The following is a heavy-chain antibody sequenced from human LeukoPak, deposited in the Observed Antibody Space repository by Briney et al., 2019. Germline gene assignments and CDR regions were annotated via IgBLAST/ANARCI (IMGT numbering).Heavy chain of an antibody. CDR3: ARDNSPGWFDP. D-gene: IGHD5-18*01. CDR2: IKGDGSST. CDR1: GFTFSTYW. V-gene: IGHV3-74*01. J-gene: IGHJ5*02. Sequence: GGSLRLSYAASGFTFSTYWMRWVRQAPGKGLVWVSRIKGDGSSTSYADSVKGRFTISGDNAKNTLYLQMNSLRVEDTAVYYCARDNSPGWFDPWGQGTLVTVSS.